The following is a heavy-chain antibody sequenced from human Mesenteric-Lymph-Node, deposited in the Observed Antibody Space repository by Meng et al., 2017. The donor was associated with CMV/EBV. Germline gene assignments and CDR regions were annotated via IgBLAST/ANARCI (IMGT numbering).Heavy chain of an antibody. CDR2: INPNSGGP. CDR3: ARADFYDGAGYVIGY. V-gene: IGHV1-2*02. CDR1: GYTFSGYY. J-gene: IGHJ4*02. Sequence: ASVKVSCKASGYTFSGYYMHWVRQAPGQGPEWMGWINPNSGGPIYAQKFQGRVTMTRDTSISTGYMELSRLTSDDTAVNYCARADFYDGAGYVIGYWGQGTLVTVSS. D-gene: IGHD3-22*01.